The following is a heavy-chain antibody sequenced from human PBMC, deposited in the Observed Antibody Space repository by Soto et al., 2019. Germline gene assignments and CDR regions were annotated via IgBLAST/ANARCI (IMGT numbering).Heavy chain of an antibody. J-gene: IGHJ4*02. Sequence: EVQLVESGGGLVQPGGSLKLSCAASGFTFSGSAMHWVRQASGKGLEWVGRIRSKANSYATAYAASVKGRFTISRDDSKTTAYLQMNSLKTEDTAVYYCTSPQFCTDGVCYTLGYWGQGTLVTVSS. CDR1: GFTFSGSA. V-gene: IGHV3-73*02. D-gene: IGHD2-8*01. CDR3: TSPQFCTDGVCYTLGY. CDR2: IRSKANSYAT.